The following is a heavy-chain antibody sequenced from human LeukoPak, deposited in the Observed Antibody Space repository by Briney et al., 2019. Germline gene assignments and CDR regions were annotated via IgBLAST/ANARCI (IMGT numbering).Heavy chain of an antibody. D-gene: IGHD3-10*02. CDR1: GFTFSDFA. V-gene: IGHV3-11*04. CDR2: ISSSGSTI. J-gene: IGHJ6*04. CDR3: AELGITMIGGV. Sequence: PGGSLRLSCGGSGFTFSDFAISWVRQTPGKGLEWVSYISSSGSTIYYADSVKGRFTISGDNAKNSLYLQMNSLRAEDTAVYYCAELGITMIGGVWGKGTTVTISS.